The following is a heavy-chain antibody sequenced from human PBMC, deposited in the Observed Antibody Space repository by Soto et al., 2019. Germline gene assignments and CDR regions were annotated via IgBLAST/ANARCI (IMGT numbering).Heavy chain of an antibody. V-gene: IGHV4-59*01. D-gene: IGHD3-3*01. J-gene: IGHJ6*04. CDR2: IYYSGRT. Sequence: SETLSLTCTVSGGSISNYYWNWIRQPPGKGLEWIGYIYYSGRTNYNPSLKSRVTISVDTSKNQFSLKLSSVTAADTAVYYCARTSGGFWSGYPRMDVWGKGTTVTVSS. CDR1: GGSISNYY. CDR3: ARTSGGFWSGYPRMDV.